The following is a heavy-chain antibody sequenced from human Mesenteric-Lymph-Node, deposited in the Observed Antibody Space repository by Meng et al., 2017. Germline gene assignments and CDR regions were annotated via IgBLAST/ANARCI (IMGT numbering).Heavy chain of an antibody. D-gene: IGHD1-20*01. J-gene: IGHJ4*02. V-gene: IGHV4-4*02. Sequence: QVQLQESGPGLVKPSETLSRTCTVSGGSITSNNWWTWVRQPPGKGLEWIGEIFQRGSTNYNPSLKSRVTISLDKSKNQFFMTLNSVTAADTAVYYCARASYSWNLGDFWGQGTLVTVSS. CDR1: GGSITSNNW. CDR3: ARASYSWNLGDF. CDR2: IFQRGST.